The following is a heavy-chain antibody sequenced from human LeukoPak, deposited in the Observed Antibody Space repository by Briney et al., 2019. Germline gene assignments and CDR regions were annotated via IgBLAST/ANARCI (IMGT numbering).Heavy chain of an antibody. D-gene: IGHD3-22*01. CDR3: ARAQYDSSGYVVDYFDY. Sequence: GGSLRLSCAASGFTFSSYWMSWVRQAPGKGLERVANIKQDGSEKYYVDSVKGRFTISRGNAKNSLYLQMNSLRAEDTAVYYCARAQYDSSGYVVDYFDYWGQGTLVTVSS. J-gene: IGHJ4*02. CDR2: IKQDGSEK. CDR1: GFTFSSYW. V-gene: IGHV3-7*01.